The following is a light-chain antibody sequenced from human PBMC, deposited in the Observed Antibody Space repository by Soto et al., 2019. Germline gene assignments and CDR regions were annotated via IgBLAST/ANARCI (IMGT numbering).Light chain of an antibody. Sequence: QSVLTQPPSASGSPGQSVTISCTGTSSDVGGYNYVSWYQQLPGRAPKLMIYDVSKRPSGVPDRFSGSKSGTTASLAISGLQSEDEADYYCAAWDDSLNGPVFGTGTKVTVL. CDR1: SSDVGGYNY. J-gene: IGLJ1*01. V-gene: IGLV2-8*01. CDR2: DVS. CDR3: AAWDDSLNGPV.